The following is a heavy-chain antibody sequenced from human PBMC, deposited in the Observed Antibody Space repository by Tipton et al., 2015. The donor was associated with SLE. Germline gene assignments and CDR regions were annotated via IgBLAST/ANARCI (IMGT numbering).Heavy chain of an antibody. CDR2: IYSSGST. CDR1: GGSISSYY. Sequence: TLSLTCTVSGGSISSYYWSWIRQPPGKGLEWIGYIYSSGSTNYNPSLKSRVTISVDMSKNQFSLKLSSVTAADTAVYYCARGLAMVRGDSMDYWGQGTLVTFSS. D-gene: IGHD3-10*01. J-gene: IGHJ4*02. V-gene: IGHV4-4*08. CDR3: ARGLAMVRGDSMDY.